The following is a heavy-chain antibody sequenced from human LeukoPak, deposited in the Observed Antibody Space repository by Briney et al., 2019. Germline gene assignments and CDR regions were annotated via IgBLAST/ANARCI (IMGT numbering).Heavy chain of an antibody. CDR3: AANKYCPNGVCYFNAFDI. J-gene: IGHJ3*02. V-gene: IGHV1-69*05. Sequence: ASVKVSCKASGGTFSSYAISWVRQAPGQGLEWMGGIIPIFGTANYAQKFQGRVTITTDESTSTAYMELSSLRSEDTAVYYCAANKYCPNGVCYFNAFDIWGQGTMVTVSS. CDR2: IIPIFGTA. D-gene: IGHD2-8*01. CDR1: GGTFSSYA.